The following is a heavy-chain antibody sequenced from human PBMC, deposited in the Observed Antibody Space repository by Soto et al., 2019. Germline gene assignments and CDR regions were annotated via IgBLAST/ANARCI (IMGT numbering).Heavy chain of an antibody. D-gene: IGHD5-18*01. V-gene: IGHV4-30-4*01. Sequence: PSETLSLTCTVSGGSISSGDYYWSWIRQPPGKGLEWIGYIYYSGSTYYNPSLKSRVTISVDTSKNQFSLKLSSVTAADTAVYYCARGTAMAQYFDYWGQGTLVTVSS. J-gene: IGHJ4*02. CDR2: IYYSGST. CDR1: GGSISSGDYY. CDR3: ARGTAMAQYFDY.